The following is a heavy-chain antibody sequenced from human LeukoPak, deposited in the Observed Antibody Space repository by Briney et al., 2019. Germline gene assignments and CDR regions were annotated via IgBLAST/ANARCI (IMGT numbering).Heavy chain of an antibody. J-gene: IGHJ6*02. CDR2: IYYSGST. Sequence: SETLSLTCTVSGGSISSGGYYWSWIRQHPGKGLEWIGYIYYSGSTYYNPSLKSRVTISVDTSKNQFSLKLSSVTAADTAVYYCARGPGFWSGPNHHYYYYYGMDVWGQGTTVTVSS. CDR1: GGSISSGGYY. CDR3: ARGPGFWSGPNHHYYYYYGMDV. D-gene: IGHD3-3*01. V-gene: IGHV4-31*03.